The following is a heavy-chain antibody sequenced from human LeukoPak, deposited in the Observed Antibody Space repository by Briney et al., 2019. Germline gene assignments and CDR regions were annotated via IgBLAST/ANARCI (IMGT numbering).Heavy chain of an antibody. Sequence: GASVKVSCKASGYTFTGYYMHWVRQAPGQGLEWMGWINPNSGGTNYAQEFQGRVTMTRDTSISTAYMELSRLRSDDTAVYYCARSLGAVAGTGFDYWGQGTLVTVSS. CDR1: GYTFTGYY. V-gene: IGHV1-2*02. D-gene: IGHD6-19*01. J-gene: IGHJ4*02. CDR3: ARSLGAVAGTGFDY. CDR2: INPNSGGT.